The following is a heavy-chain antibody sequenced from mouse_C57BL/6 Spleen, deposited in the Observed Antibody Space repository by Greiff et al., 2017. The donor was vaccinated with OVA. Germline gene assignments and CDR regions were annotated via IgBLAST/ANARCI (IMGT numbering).Heavy chain of an antibody. V-gene: IGHV14-4*01. J-gene: IGHJ2*01. CDR3: TTEPSGY. D-gene: IGHD6-1*01. Sequence: EVQLQQSGAELVRPGASVKLSCTASGFNIKDDYMHWVKQRPEQGLEWIGWIDPENGDTEYASKFQGKATITADTSSNTAYLQLSSLTSEDTAVYYCTTEPSGYWGQGTTLTVSS. CDR2: IDPENGDT. CDR1: GFNIKDDY.